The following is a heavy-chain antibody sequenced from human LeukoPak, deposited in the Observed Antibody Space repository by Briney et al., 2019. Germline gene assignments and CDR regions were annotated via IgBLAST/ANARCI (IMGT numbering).Heavy chain of an antibody. V-gene: IGHV4-59*08. D-gene: IGHD2-8*01. Sequence: SETLSLTCSVSGGSISGYYWSWIRQPPGKGLEWIGYIYYSGSTNYNPSLKSRITISVDTSKNQFSLKLSSVTAADTAVYYCARHHWIELTGWFDPWGQGTLVTVSS. CDR2: IYYSGST. CDR3: ARHHWIELTGWFDP. J-gene: IGHJ5*02. CDR1: GGSISGYY.